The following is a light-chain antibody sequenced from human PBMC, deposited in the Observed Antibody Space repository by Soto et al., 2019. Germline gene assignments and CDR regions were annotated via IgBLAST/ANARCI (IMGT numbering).Light chain of an antibody. Sequence: QLVLTQSPSASASLGASVKLTCTLSSGHSSYAIAWHQQQPEKGPRYLMKLDSDGSHTKGDAIPDRFSGSSSGAERYLTISSHQSEDEADYYCQTWGTGIHVVFGGGTQLTVL. V-gene: IGLV4-69*01. CDR1: SGHSSYA. CDR2: LDSDGSH. CDR3: QTWGTGIHVV. J-gene: IGLJ2*01.